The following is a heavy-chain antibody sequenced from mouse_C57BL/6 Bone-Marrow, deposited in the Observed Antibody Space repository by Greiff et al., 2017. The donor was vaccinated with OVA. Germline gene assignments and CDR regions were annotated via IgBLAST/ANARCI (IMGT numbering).Heavy chain of an antibody. CDR3: ARDLFRNDWYVDV. V-gene: IGHV1-59*01. D-gene: IGHD1-1*01. CDR2: IDPSDSYT. Sequence: QVQLQQPGAELVRPGTSVKLSCKASGYTFTSYWMHWVKQRPGQGLEWIGVIDPSDSYTNYNQKFKGKATLTVDTSSSTAYMQLSSLTSEDSAVYYCARDLFRNDWYVDVWGTGTTVTVSS. J-gene: IGHJ1*03. CDR1: GYTFTSYW.